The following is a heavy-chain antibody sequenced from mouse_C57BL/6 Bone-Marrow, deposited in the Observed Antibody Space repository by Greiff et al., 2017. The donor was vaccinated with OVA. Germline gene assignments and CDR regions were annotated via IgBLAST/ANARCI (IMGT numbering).Heavy chain of an antibody. CDR2: IDPSDSYT. Sequence: QVQLQQPGAELVMPGASVKLSCKASGYTFTSYWMHWVKQRPGQGLEWIGEIDPSDSYTNYNQKFKGKSTLTVDKSSSTAYMQLRSLTSEDSAVYYCARSRGGSGYGAWFAYWGQGTLVTVSA. D-gene: IGHD3-2*02. J-gene: IGHJ3*01. V-gene: IGHV1-69*01. CDR3: ARSRGGSGYGAWFAY. CDR1: GYTFTSYW.